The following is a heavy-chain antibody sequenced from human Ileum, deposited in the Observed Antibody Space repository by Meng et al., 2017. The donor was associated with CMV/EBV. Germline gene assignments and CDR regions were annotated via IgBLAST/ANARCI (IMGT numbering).Heavy chain of an antibody. CDR1: GGSMSTYY. J-gene: IGHJ6*02. V-gene: IGHV4-59*01. Sequence: SETLSLTCTVSGGSMSTYYWSWMRQPPGKGLEWLGYIYYSGSTCYNPSLKSRVTISVDTSKNQFSLKLSSVTAADTAVYYCARYMKATVTASTGGMDVWGQGATVTVSS. D-gene: IGHD4-17*01. CDR3: ARYMKATVTASTGGMDV. CDR2: IYYSGST.